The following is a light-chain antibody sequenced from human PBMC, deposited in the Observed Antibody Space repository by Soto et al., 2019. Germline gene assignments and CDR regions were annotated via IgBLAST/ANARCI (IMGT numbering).Light chain of an antibody. Sequence: ALTQPASVSGSPGQSITISCTGTSSDVGGYNYVSWYQQHPGTAPKLIIYDVSDRPSGVSNRFSGSKSGNTASLTISGLQAEDEADYYCTSYSGSTTLGVFGTGTKVTVL. CDR2: DVS. CDR1: SSDVGGYNY. V-gene: IGLV2-14*03. CDR3: TSYSGSTTLGV. J-gene: IGLJ1*01.